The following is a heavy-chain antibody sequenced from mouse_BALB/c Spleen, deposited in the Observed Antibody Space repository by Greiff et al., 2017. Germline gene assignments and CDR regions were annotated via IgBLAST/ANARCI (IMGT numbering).Heavy chain of an antibody. Sequence: QVQLQQPGAELVKPGASVKMSCKASGYTFTSYWMHWVQQRPGQGLEWIGVIDPSDSYTSYNQKFKGKATLTVDTSSSTAYMQLSSLTSEDSAVYYCTRKYFDYWGQGTTLTVSS. J-gene: IGHJ2*01. CDR1: GYTFTSYW. V-gene: IGHV1S127*01. CDR3: TRKYFDY. CDR2: IDPSDSYT.